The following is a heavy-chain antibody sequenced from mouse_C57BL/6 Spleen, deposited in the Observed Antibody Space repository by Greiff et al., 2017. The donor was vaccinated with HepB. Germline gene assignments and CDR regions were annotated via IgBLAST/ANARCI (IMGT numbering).Heavy chain of an antibody. J-gene: IGHJ1*03. CDR1: GFTFSDFY. V-gene: IGHV7-1*01. Sequence: EVMLVESGGGLVQSGRSLRLSCATSGFTFSDFYMEWVRQAPGKGLEWIAASRNKANDYTTEYSASVKGRFIVSRDTSQSILYLQMNALRAEDTAIYYCARDYYFDVWGTGTTVTVSS. CDR2: SRNKANDYTT. CDR3: ARDYYFDV.